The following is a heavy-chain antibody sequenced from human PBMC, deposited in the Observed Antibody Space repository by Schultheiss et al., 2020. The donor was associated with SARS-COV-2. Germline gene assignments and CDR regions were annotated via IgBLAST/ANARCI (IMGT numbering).Heavy chain of an antibody. V-gene: IGHV3-30*03. Sequence: GESLKISCAASGFTFSSYSMNWVRQAPGKGLEWVAVISYDGSNKYLADSVKGRFTISRDNAKNSLYLQMDSLRAEDTAVYYCASSETAMVSYFDYWGQGTLVTVSS. J-gene: IGHJ4*02. CDR3: ASSETAMVSYFDY. CDR2: ISYDGSNK. D-gene: IGHD5-18*01. CDR1: GFTFSSYS.